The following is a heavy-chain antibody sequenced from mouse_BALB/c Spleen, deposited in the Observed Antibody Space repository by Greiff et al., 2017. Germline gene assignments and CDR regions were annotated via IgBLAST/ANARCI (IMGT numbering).Heavy chain of an antibody. Sequence: VQLVESGPGLVAPSQSLSITCTVSGFSLTGYGVNWVRQPPGKGLEWLGMIWGDGSTDYYSALKSRLIISKDNSKSHVFLKMNSLQTDATARYYCARDEEYGCAYWGQGTLVTVSA. V-gene: IGHV2-6-7*01. D-gene: IGHD2-10*02. CDR3: ARDEEYGCAY. J-gene: IGHJ3*01. CDR2: IWGDGST. CDR1: GFSLTGYG.